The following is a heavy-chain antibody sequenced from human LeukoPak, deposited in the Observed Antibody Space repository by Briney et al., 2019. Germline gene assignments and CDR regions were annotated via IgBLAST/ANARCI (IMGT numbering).Heavy chain of an antibody. D-gene: IGHD6-13*01. CDR2: INTNTGNP. Sequence: ASVKVSCKASGYTYTGYYMHWVRQAPGQGLEWMGWINTNTGNPTYAQGFTGRFVFSLDTSVSTAYLQISSLKAEDTAVYYCARGSSSWYRGVDYWGQGTLVTVSS. J-gene: IGHJ4*02. CDR3: ARGSSSWYRGVDY. CDR1: GYTYTGYY. V-gene: IGHV7-4-1*02.